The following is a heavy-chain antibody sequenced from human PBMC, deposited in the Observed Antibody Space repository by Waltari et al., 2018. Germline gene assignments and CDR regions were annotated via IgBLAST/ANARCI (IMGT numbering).Heavy chain of an antibody. V-gene: IGHV3-7*03. J-gene: IGHJ5*02. CDR2: IKEDGRVK. Sequence: DVQLVESGGGLVQPGGSLRLSCAASGFTFSAYWMNWVRQTPGTGLEWVANIKEDGRVKYYLDSVKGRFTISRDNAKNSLYLQMDSLTADDTAIYYCARGTTTTPNWFDPWGQGTLVTVSS. D-gene: IGHD1-26*01. CDR3: ARGTTTTPNWFDP. CDR1: GFTFSAYW.